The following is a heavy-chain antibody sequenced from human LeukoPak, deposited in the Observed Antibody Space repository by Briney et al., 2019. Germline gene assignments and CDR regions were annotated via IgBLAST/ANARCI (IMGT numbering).Heavy chain of an antibody. D-gene: IGHD2-15*01. V-gene: IGHV1-69*06. CDR1: GYTFTSYG. CDR3: ASGRSGGELSLFDP. CDR2: IIPIFGTA. Sequence: ASVKVSCKASGYTFTSYGISWVRQAPGQGLEWMGGIIPIFGTANYAQKFQGRVTITADKSTSTAYMELSSLRSEDTAVYYCASGRSGGELSLFDPWGQGTLVTVSS. J-gene: IGHJ5*02.